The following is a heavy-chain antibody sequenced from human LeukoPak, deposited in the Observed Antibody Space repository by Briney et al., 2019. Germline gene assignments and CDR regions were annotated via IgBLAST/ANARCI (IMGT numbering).Heavy chain of an antibody. CDR1: GFTFSNYW. V-gene: IGHV3-7*01. CDR3: ARDLSYITMVRGVILRSDYYGMDV. J-gene: IGHJ6*02. Sequence: GGSLRLSCGASGFTFSNYWMSWVRQAPGKGLEWVINISQDGSGKNYADSVEGRFTISRDNAKNSLYLQMNSLRAEDTAVYYCARDLSYITMVRGVILRSDYYGMDVWGQGTTVTVSS. CDR2: ISQDGSGK. D-gene: IGHD3-10*01.